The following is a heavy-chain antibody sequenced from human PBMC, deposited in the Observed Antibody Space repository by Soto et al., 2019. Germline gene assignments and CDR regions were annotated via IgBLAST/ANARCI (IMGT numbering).Heavy chain of an antibody. J-gene: IGHJ4*02. CDR3: ARDRRDGPDRYYFDY. D-gene: IGHD3-22*01. Sequence: SETLSLTCTVSGGSISSGGYYWSWIRQHPGKGLEWIGYIYYSGSTYYNPSLKSRVTISVDTSKNQFSLKLSSVTAADTAVYYCARDRRDGPDRYYFDYWGQGTLVTVSS. CDR1: GGSISSGGYY. CDR2: IYYSGST. V-gene: IGHV4-31*03.